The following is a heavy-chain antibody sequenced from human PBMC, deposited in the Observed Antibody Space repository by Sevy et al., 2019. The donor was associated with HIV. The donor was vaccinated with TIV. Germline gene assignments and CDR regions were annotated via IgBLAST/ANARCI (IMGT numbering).Heavy chain of an antibody. D-gene: IGHD2-2*01. CDR3: ARNPPSCTSTRCHFDY. CDR1: GDSVSSNSAA. CDR2: TYYRSKWYN. J-gene: IGHJ4*02. Sequence: SQTLSLTCVISGDSVSSNSAAWNWIRQSPSRGLEWLGRTYYRSKWYNDYAVSVKSRITINPDTSKNQFSLQLNSVTPEDTAVYYCARNPPSCTSTRCHFDYWGQGTLVTVSS. V-gene: IGHV6-1*01.